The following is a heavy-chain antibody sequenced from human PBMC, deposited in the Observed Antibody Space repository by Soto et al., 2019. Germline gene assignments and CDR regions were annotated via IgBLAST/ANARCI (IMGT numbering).Heavy chain of an antibody. CDR2: IIPIFGTA. CDR1: GGTFSSYA. D-gene: IGHD2-15*01. CDR3: ATWKAATAFFAL. J-gene: IGHJ4*02. V-gene: IGHV1-69*13. Sequence: AVKVSCKSSGGTFSSYAISWVRQAPGQGLEWMGGIIPIFGTANYAQKFQGRVTITADESTSTAYMELSSLRSEDTAVYYCATWKAATAFFALWGQGTLVT.